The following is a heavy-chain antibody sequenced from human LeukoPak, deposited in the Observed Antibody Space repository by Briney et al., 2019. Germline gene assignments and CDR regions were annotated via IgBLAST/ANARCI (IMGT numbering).Heavy chain of an antibody. Sequence: GGSLRLSCAASGFVFRNYAMTWVRQAPGKGLVWVSRINSDGSATAYADSVKGRFTISRDNAENTLYLQMNSLRAEDTAVYYCARGTAGYHSSYFDYWGQGTLVTVSS. CDR2: INSDGSAT. J-gene: IGHJ4*02. V-gene: IGHV3-74*01. CDR3: ARGTAGYHSSYFDY. D-gene: IGHD3-16*02. CDR1: GFVFRNYA.